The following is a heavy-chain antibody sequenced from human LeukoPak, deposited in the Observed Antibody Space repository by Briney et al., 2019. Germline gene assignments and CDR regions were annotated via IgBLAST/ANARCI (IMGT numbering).Heavy chain of an antibody. V-gene: IGHV3-48*04. CDR1: GFTFSSYN. CDR3: RAVSGYDRVFDY. CDR2: ITSGGSTI. D-gene: IGHD5-12*01. Sequence: GGSLRLSCAASGFTFSSYNMNWVRQAPGKGLEWVSYITSGGSTIYYADSVKGRFTISRDNAKNSLYLQMNSLRADDTAVYYCRAVSGYDRVFDYWGQGTLVTVSS. J-gene: IGHJ4*02.